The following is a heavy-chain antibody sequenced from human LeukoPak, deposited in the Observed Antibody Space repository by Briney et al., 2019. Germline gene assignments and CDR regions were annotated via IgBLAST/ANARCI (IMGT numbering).Heavy chain of an antibody. CDR3: ARDGSGSYHDAFDI. D-gene: IGHD3-10*01. CDR1: GFSFTTYW. Sequence: PGGSLRLSCAASGFSFTTYWMSWVRQAPGKGLEWVANIKQDGTEKFYVDSVKGRFTISRDNAKNSLYLQMNSLRAEDTAVYYCARDGSGSYHDAFDIWGQGTMVTVSS. J-gene: IGHJ3*02. CDR2: IKQDGTEK. V-gene: IGHV3-7*01.